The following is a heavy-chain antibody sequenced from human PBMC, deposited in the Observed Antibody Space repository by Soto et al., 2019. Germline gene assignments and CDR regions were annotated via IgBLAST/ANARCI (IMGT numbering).Heavy chain of an antibody. J-gene: IGHJ5*02. Sequence: PGGSLRLSCAASGFTFSSYSMNWVRQAPGKGLEWVSSISSSSSYIYYADSVKGRFTISRDNAKNSLYLQMDSLRAEDTAVYYCARDNPYCSSTSCYTGWFDPWGQGTLVTVPQ. CDR1: GFTFSSYS. V-gene: IGHV3-21*01. CDR3: ARDNPYCSSTSCYTGWFDP. CDR2: ISSSSSYI. D-gene: IGHD2-2*02.